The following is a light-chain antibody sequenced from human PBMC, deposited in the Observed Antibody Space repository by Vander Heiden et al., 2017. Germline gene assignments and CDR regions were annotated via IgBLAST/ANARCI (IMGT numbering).Light chain of an antibody. V-gene: IGKV3-15*01. CDR1: DRVSND. CDR2: RAS. CDR3: HQYNDWSRT. J-gene: IGKJ1*01. Sequence: EIVMTESPAILSVSPGERSTLSCRASDRVSNDLAWYQKKPGQPHRLLIYRASTRATGVPARFSGSGSGTEFTLTISSLQSEDFALYYCHQYNDWSRTFGQGTKVEIK.